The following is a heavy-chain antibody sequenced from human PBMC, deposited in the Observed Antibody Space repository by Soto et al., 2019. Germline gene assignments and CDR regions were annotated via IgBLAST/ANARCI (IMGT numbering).Heavy chain of an antibody. CDR3: KRSCSGGGCYSVGFDY. Sequence: GGSLRLSCAASGFTFSNARMSWVRQAPGKGLEWVGRIKSKTDGGTTDYAAPVKGRFTISRDDSKNTLYLQMNSLKTEDTAVYYCKRSCSGGGCYSVGFDYWGQGTLVTVSS. J-gene: IGHJ4*02. CDR2: IKSKTDGGTT. V-gene: IGHV3-15*01. D-gene: IGHD2-15*01. CDR1: GFTFSNAR.